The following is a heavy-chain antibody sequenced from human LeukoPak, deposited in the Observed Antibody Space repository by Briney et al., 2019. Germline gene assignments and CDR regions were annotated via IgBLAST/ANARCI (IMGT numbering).Heavy chain of an antibody. CDR3: TRDSPGWFAY. CDR1: GFTFSSYA. CDR2: ISYDGSNK. Sequence: GRSLRLSCAASGFTFSSYAMHWVRQAPGKGLEWVAVISYDGSNKYYADSVKGRFTISRDNSKNTLYLQMNSLRAEDTAVYYCTRDSPGWFAYWGQGTLVTVSS. V-gene: IGHV3-30-3*01. J-gene: IGHJ4*02. D-gene: IGHD3-10*01.